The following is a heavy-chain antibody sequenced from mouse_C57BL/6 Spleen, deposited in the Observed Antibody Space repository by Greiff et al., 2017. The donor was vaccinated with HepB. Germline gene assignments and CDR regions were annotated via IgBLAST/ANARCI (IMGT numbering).Heavy chain of an antibody. V-gene: IGHV14-4*01. Sequence: EVQLQQSGAELVRPGASVKLSCTASGFNIKDDYMHWVKQRPEQGLEWIGWIDPENGDTEYASKFQGKATITADTSSNTAYLQLSSLTSEDTAVYYCTFITTVVALDYWGQGTTLTVSS. CDR1: GFNIKDDY. CDR3: TFITTVVALDY. J-gene: IGHJ2*01. D-gene: IGHD1-1*01. CDR2: IDPENGDT.